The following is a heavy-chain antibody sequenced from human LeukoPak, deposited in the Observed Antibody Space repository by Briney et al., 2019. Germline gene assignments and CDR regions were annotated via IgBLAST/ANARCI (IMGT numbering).Heavy chain of an antibody. CDR3: ARELPYYDYVWGSYRIIDY. J-gene: IGHJ4*02. D-gene: IGHD3-16*02. CDR2: IYYSGST. CDR1: GGSISSGDYY. Sequence: SQTLSLTCTVSGGSISSGDYYWSWIRQPPGKGLEWIGYIYYSGSTYYNPSLKSRVTISVDTSKNQFSLKLSSVTAADTGVYYCARELPYYDYVWGSYRIIDYWGQGTLVTVSS. V-gene: IGHV4-30-4*08.